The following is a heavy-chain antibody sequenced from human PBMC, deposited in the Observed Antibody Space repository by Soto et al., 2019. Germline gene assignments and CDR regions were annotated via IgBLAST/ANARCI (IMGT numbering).Heavy chain of an antibody. Sequence: GGSLRLSCAASGFTFSLYSMIWVRQAPGKGLEWVASITSSISYIYYEDSLKGRFTISRDNAKNSLFLQLDSLRAEDTAVYFCVRARSTDSRPDYWGQGTMVTFSS. V-gene: IGHV3-21*01. CDR2: ITSSISYI. D-gene: IGHD3-22*01. J-gene: IGHJ4*02. CDR3: VRARSTDSRPDY. CDR1: GFTFSLYS.